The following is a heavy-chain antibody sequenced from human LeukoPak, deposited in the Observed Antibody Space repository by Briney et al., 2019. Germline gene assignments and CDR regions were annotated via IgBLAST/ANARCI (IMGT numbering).Heavy chain of an antibody. CDR2: INPNSGGT. V-gene: IGHV1-2*02. CDR1: GYIFTDYY. D-gene: IGHD5-18*01. CDR3: AREDTAMEGYFDY. J-gene: IGHJ4*02. Sequence: ASVKVSCKASGYIFTDYYIHWVRQAPGQGLEWMGWINPNSGGTNYAQKFQGRVTMTRDTSISTAYMELSRLRSDDTAVYYCAREDTAMEGYFDYWGQGTLVTVSS.